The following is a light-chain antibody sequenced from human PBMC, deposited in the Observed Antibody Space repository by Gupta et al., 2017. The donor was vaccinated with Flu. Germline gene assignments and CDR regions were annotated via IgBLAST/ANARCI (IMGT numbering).Light chain of an antibody. CDR2: DVN. Sequence: SALTQPPSVSGSPVPSVTISCTGTSSDVGAYNYVSWYQHHPGKVPNVMIYDVNQRPAGVPDRFSGSKSANTASLTISGLQEEEEADYYCCSYAGASNFVFGTGTKVTVL. CDR1: SSDVGAYNY. CDR3: CSYAGASNFV. J-gene: IGLJ1*01. V-gene: IGLV2-11*01.